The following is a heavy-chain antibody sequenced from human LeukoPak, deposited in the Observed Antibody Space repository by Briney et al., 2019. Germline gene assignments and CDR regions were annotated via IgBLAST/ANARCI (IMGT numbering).Heavy chain of an antibody. CDR1: GGSISSYY. CDR3: ARSFGGGKCDY. J-gene: IGHJ4*02. Sequence: SETLSLTCTVSGGSISSYYWSWIRQPPGKGLEWIGYIYYSGSTNYNPSLKSRVTISVDTSKNQFSLQLNSVTPEDTAVYYCARSFGGGKCDYWGQGTLVTVSS. CDR2: IYYSGST. V-gene: IGHV4-59*12. D-gene: IGHD4-23*01.